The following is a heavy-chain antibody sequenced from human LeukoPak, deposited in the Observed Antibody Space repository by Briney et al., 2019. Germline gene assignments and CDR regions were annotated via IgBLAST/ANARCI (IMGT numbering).Heavy chain of an antibody. CDR3: ARVWELRGNWFDP. D-gene: IGHD1-26*01. CDR1: GGSVSSGSYY. CDR2: IYYSGST. V-gene: IGHV4-61*01. J-gene: IGHJ5*02. Sequence: SETLSLTCTVSGGSVSSGSYYWSWIRQPPEKGLEWIGYIYYSGSTNYNPSLKSRVTISVDTSKNQFSLKLSSVTAADTAVYYCARVWELRGNWFDPWGQGTLVTVSS.